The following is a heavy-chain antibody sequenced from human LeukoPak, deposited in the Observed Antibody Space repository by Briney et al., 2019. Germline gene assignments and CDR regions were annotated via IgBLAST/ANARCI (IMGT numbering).Heavy chain of an antibody. Sequence: GGSLRLSFAASGFTFSSYAMSWVRQAPGQGLEWVSAISGSGGSTYYADSVKGRFTISRDNSKNTLYLQMNSLRAEDTAVYYCAKKGWFKEDYDFHELDYWGQGTLVTVSS. CDR2: ISGSGGST. V-gene: IGHV3-23*01. D-gene: IGHD3-3*01. CDR3: AKKGWFKEDYDFHELDY. CDR1: GFTFSSYA. J-gene: IGHJ4*02.